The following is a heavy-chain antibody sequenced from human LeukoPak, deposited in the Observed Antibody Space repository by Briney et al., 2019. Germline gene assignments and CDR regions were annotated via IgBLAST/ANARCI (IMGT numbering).Heavy chain of an antibody. V-gene: IGHV4-39*07. CDR1: GGSISSSSYY. CDR2: IYCSGST. CDR3: ASGNGGGYVNY. Sequence: MSSETLSLTCTVSGGSISSSSYYWGWIRQPPGKGLEWIGSIYCSGSTYYNPSLKSRVTISVDTSKNQFSLKLSSVTAADTAVYYCASGNGGGYVNYWGQGTLVTVSS. D-gene: IGHD4-23*01. J-gene: IGHJ4*02.